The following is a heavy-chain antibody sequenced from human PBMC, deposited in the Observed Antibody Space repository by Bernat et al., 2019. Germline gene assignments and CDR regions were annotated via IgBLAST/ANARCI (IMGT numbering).Heavy chain of an antibody. CDR3: ARVGSGYDHAFDI. J-gene: IGHJ3*02. CDR1: GFTFSSYE. V-gene: IGHV3-48*03. CDR2: ISSSGSTI. D-gene: IGHD5-12*01. Sequence: EVQLVESGGGLVQPGGSLRLSCAASGFTFSSYEMNWVRQAPGKGLEWVSYISSSGSTIYYADSVKGRFTISRDNAKNSLYLQMNSLRAEDTAVYYCARVGSGYDHAFDIWGQGTMVTVSS.